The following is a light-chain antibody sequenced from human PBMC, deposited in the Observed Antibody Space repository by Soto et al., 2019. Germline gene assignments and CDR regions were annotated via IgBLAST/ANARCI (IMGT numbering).Light chain of an antibody. V-gene: IGLV2-14*03. Sequence: QSVLTQPASVSGSPGQSVTMAGHGTSIDVGGYNYVSWYQHHPDKAPKLVIYDVTNRPSEVSNRFSGSKAGNTASLTISGLQAEDEADYYCNSYTGSDTPYVFGTGTKVTVL. CDR2: DVT. CDR1: SIDVGGYNY. CDR3: NSYTGSDTPYV. J-gene: IGLJ1*01.